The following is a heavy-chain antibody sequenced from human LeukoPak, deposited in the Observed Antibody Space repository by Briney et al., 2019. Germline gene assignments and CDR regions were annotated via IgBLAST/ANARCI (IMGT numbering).Heavy chain of an antibody. Sequence: SETLSLTCIVSGGSISSYYWSWIRQPPGKGLEWIGEVHYSGSTNYNPSLKSRVIISVDWSKNQFSLKLNSLTVADTAVYYCARVGQRHDDCWGQGTLVTVSS. CDR2: VHYSGST. CDR1: GGSISSYY. D-gene: IGHD6-25*01. J-gene: IGHJ4*02. V-gene: IGHV4-59*12. CDR3: ARVGQRHDDC.